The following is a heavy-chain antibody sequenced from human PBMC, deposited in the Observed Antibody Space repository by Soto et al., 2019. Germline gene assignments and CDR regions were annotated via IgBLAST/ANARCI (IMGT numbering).Heavy chain of an antibody. V-gene: IGHV3-30*13. Sequence: GGSLRLSCAASGFTFSNYGMHWVRQAPGEGLEWLGAISQDGSKQVYGDSIQGRCTISRDNSENRLYLEMKGLTEDDTATYYCATFSSGLEHDLDWGNSRSLHRIDFWGQGTLVTVSS. J-gene: IGHJ4*02. CDR2: ISQDGSKQ. CDR1: GFTFSNYG. D-gene: IGHD3-16*02. CDR3: ATFSSGLEHDLDWGNSRSLHRIDF.